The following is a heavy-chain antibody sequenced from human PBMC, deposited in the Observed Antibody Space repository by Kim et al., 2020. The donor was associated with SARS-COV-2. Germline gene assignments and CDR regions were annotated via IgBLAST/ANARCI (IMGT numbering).Heavy chain of an antibody. CDR3: ASMVQGVIRRQFDY. J-gene: IGHJ4*02. Sequence: AQTFQGRVTMTRDTSISTAYMELSRLRSADTAVYYCASMVQGVIRRQFDYWGQGTLVTVSS. V-gene: IGHV1-2*02. D-gene: IGHD3-10*01.